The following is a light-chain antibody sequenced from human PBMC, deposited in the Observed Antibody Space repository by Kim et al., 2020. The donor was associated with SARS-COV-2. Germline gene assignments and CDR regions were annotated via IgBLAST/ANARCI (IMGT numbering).Light chain of an antibody. CDR2: QAS. CDR3: QQYISFSWT. V-gene: IGKV1-5*03. CDR1: QSISSR. J-gene: IGKJ1*01. Sequence: DIQMTQSPSTLPASVGDRVTITCRASQSISSRLAWFQQRPGRAPKLLIYQASILEKGVPSRFSGSESGTDFTLTISSLQPDDFATYYCQQYISFSWTFGQGTKVDIK.